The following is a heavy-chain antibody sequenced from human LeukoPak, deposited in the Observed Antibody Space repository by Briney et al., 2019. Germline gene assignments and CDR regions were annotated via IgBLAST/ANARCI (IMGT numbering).Heavy chain of an antibody. CDR3: ARGRGDIVVVPAAGY. CDR2: ISSSSSTI. J-gene: IGHJ4*02. Sequence: PGGSLRLSCAASGFTFSSYSMNWVRQAPGKGLEWVSYISSSSSTIYYADSVKGRFTISRDNSKNTLYLQMNSLRAEDTAVYYCARGRGDIVVVPAAGYWGQGTLVTASS. CDR1: GFTFSSYS. V-gene: IGHV3-48*01. D-gene: IGHD2-2*01.